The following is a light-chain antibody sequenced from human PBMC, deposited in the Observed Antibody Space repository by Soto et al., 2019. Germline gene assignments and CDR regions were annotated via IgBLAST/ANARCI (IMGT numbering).Light chain of an antibody. CDR1: QSVSSSY. V-gene: IGKV3-20*01. Sequence: EIVLTQSPGTLSLSPGERATLSCRASQSVSSSYLAWYQQKPGQAPRLLIYGASSRATGIPDRFSGSGSGTDFTLTISRLEPEDFAVYYCQEYGSSSWRFGQGTKVAI. CDR3: QEYGSSSWR. J-gene: IGKJ1*01. CDR2: GAS.